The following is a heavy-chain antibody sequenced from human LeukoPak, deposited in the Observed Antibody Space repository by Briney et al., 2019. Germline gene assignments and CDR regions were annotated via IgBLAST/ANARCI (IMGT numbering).Heavy chain of an antibody. D-gene: IGHD3-3*01. J-gene: IGHJ4*02. Sequence: SETLSLTCAVYGGSFSGYYWSWIRQPPGKGLEWTGEINHSGSTNYNPSLKSRVTISVDTSKNQFSLKLSSVTAADTAVYYCARGRGKLDFWSAQQTFDYWGQGTLVTVSS. V-gene: IGHV4-34*01. CDR2: INHSGST. CDR3: ARGRGKLDFWSAQQTFDY. CDR1: GGSFSGYY.